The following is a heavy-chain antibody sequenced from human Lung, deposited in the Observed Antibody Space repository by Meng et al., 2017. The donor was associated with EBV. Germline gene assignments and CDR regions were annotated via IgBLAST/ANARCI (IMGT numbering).Heavy chain of an antibody. D-gene: IGHD3-22*01. CDR1: GGSISSGGHY. CDR3: ARGLWYYDRGGYFDN. CDR2: IYYSGST. J-gene: IGHJ4*02. V-gene: IGHV4-31*03. Sequence: VQLQWPGPGLGKPSQTLSLICTVSGGSISSGGHYWSWIRQHPEKGLEWIGYIYYSGSTYYKPSLKSRLTISVDTSKNQLSLRLSSVTAADTAVYYCARGLWYYDRGGYFDNWGRGTLVTVSS.